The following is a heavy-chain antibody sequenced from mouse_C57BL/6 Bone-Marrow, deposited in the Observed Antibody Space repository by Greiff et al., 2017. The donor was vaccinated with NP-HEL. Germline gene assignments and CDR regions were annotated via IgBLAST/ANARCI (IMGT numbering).Heavy chain of an antibody. CDR2: IYPGDGDT. J-gene: IGHJ2*01. D-gene: IGHD1-1*01. Sequence: VKLQESGPELVKPGASVKISCKASGYAFSSSWMNWVKQRPGKGLEWIGRIYPGDGDTNYNGKFKGKATLTADKSSSTAYMQLSSLTSEDSAVYFCAREGITTVVASFDYWGQGTTLTVSS. CDR3: AREGITTVVASFDY. CDR1: GYAFSSSW. V-gene: IGHV1-82*01.